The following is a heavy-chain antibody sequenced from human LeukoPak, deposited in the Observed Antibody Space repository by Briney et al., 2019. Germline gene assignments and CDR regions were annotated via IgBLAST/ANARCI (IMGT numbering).Heavy chain of an antibody. CDR2: INPNSGGT. V-gene: IGHV1-2*04. D-gene: IGHD3-10*01. J-gene: IGHJ4*02. CDR3: ARDYGSGSYSSFDY. Sequence: GASVKVSCKASGYTFTGYYMHWVRQAPGQGLEWMGWINPNSGGTNYAQKFQGWVTMTRDTSISTAYMELSRLRSDDTAVNYCARDYGSGSYSSFDYWGQGTLVTVSS. CDR1: GYTFTGYY.